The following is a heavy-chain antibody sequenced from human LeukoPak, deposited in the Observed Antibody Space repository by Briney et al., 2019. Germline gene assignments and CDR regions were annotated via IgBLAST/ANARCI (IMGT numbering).Heavy chain of an antibody. Sequence: PGGSLRLSCAASGFTFSSYSMNWVRQAPGKGLEWVSSISSSSSYIYYADSVKGRFTISRDNAKNSLYLQMNSLRAEDTAVYYCAREEEFTAMASYGMDVWGQGTTVTVSS. D-gene: IGHD5-18*01. CDR3: AREEEFTAMASYGMDV. J-gene: IGHJ6*02. V-gene: IGHV3-21*04. CDR2: ISSSSSYI. CDR1: GFTFSSYS.